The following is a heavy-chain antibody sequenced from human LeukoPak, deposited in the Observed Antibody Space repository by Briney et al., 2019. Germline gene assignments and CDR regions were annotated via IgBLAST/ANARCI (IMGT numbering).Heavy chain of an antibody. CDR1: GGSISSGGYY. V-gene: IGHV4-31*03. J-gene: IGHJ6*02. CDR2: IYYSGST. Sequence: SETLSLTCTVSGGSISSGGYYWSWIRQHPGKGLEWIGYIYYSGSTYYNPSLKSRVTISVDTSKNQFSLKLSSVTAADTAVYYCASRLGSHYYYYGMDVWGQGTTVTVSS. CDR3: ASRLGSHYYYYGMDV. D-gene: IGHD2-15*01.